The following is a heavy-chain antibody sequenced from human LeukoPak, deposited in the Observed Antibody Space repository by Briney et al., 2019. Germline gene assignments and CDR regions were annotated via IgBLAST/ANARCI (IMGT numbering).Heavy chain of an antibody. CDR2: IGSTASRT. Sequence: AGASLRLSCADSGFTFSSFAMSWVRQAPGKALEWVSAIGSTASRTYYADSVKGRFTISRDNSKNTLYLQMNSLRAEDTAVYSCAKRGGYCSSGTCYGGFDYWGQGTLVTVSS. CDR3: AKRGGYCSSGTCYGGFDY. CDR1: GFTFSSFA. J-gene: IGHJ4*02. V-gene: IGHV3-23*01. D-gene: IGHD2-15*01.